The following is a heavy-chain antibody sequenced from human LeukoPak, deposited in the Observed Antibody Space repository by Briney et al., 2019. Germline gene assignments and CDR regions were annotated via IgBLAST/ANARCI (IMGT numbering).Heavy chain of an antibody. V-gene: IGHV4-59*01. Sequence: SETLSLTCTVSGGSISSYYWSWIRQPPGKGLEWIGYIYYSGSTNYNPSLKSRVTISVDTSKNQFSLKLSSVTAADTAVSYCARQYAGPDAFDIWGQGTMVTVSS. J-gene: IGHJ3*02. CDR3: ARQYAGPDAFDI. CDR1: GGSISSYY. CDR2: IYYSGST. D-gene: IGHD2-8*01.